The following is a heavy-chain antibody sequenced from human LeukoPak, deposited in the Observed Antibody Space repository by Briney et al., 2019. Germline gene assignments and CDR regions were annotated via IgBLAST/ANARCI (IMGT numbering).Heavy chain of an antibody. D-gene: IGHD6-25*01. J-gene: IGHJ4*02. V-gene: IGHV4-4*02. CDR1: GGSVTSTNW. CDR3: AREGGFYRPLDY. CDR2: VHLDGRT. Sequence: PSETLSLTCDVSGGSVTSTNWWTWFRQPPGKGLEWVGEVHLDGRTNYNPSLKSRLVMSADLPENHISLKLTSVTAADTAVYYCAREGGFYRPLDYSGQGTLVTVSS.